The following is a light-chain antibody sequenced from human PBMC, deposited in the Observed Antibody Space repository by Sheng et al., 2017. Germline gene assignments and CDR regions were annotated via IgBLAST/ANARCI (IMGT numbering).Light chain of an antibody. CDR2: AAS. CDR1: QGISTY. J-gene: IGKJ4*01. V-gene: IGKV1-8*01. CDR3: QQYNNWPPVT. Sequence: AIRMTQSPSSLSASTGDRVTITCRASQGISTYLAWYQQKPEKAPKLLIYAASSLQSGVPSRFSGSGSGTEFTLTISSLQSEDFAVYYCQQYNNWPPVTFGGGTKVEIK.